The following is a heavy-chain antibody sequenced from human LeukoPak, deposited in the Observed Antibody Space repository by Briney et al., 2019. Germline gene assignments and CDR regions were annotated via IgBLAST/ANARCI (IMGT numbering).Heavy chain of an antibody. D-gene: IGHD3-3*01. CDR1: GGSFSGYY. V-gene: IGHV4-34*01. J-gene: IGHJ6*02. Sequence: SETLSLTCAVYGGSFSGYYWSWIRQPPGKGLEWIGEINHSGSTNYNPSLKSRVTISVDTSKNQFSLKLSSVTAADTAVYYCARVKGNPNQCYDRYYYYYGMDVWGQGTTVTVSS. CDR2: INHSGST. CDR3: ARVKGNPNQCYDRYYYYYGMDV.